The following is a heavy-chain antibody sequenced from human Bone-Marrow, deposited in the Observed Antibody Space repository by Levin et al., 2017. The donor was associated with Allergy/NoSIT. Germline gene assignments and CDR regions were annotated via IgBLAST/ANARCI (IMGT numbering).Heavy chain of an antibody. D-gene: IGHD6-13*01. Sequence: GGSLRLSCAASGFTFSSYSMNWVRQAPGKGLEWVSSISSSSSYIYYADSVKGRFTISRDNAKNSLYLQMNSLRAEDTAVYYCARDAIAAAGTGEIPQTSGGVDWGQGTLVTVSS. CDR1: GFTFSSYS. V-gene: IGHV3-21*01. J-gene: IGHJ4*02. CDR2: ISSSSSYI. CDR3: ARDAIAAAGTGEIPQTSGGVD.